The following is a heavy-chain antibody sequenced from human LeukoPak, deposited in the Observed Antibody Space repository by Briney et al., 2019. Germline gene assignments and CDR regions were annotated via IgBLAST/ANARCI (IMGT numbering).Heavy chain of an antibody. CDR3: ARDRSAPYCGGDCYRDAFDI. CDR1: GINFNGYS. CDR2: ISHDGSNK. V-gene: IGHV3-30-3*01. Sequence: GGSLRLSCVASGINFNGYSMNWVRQAPGKGLAWVAVISHDGSNKYYADSVKGRFTISRDNSENTLYLQMNSLRSEDTAVYYCARDRSAPYCGGDCYRDAFDIWGQGTMVTVSS. D-gene: IGHD2-21*02. J-gene: IGHJ3*02.